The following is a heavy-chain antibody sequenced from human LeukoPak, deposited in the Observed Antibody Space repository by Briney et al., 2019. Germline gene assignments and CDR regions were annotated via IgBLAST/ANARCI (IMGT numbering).Heavy chain of an antibody. J-gene: IGHJ4*02. V-gene: IGHV4-34*01. CDR2: INHSRST. Sequence: PSETLSLTCAVYGGSFSGYYWSWIRQPPGKGLEWIGEINHSRSTNYNPSLKSRVTISVDTSKNQFSLKLSSVTAADTAVYYCARAVRDYYDSSGYYCFDYWGQGTLVTVSS. CDR1: GGSFSGYY. CDR3: ARAVRDYYDSSGYYCFDY. D-gene: IGHD3-22*01.